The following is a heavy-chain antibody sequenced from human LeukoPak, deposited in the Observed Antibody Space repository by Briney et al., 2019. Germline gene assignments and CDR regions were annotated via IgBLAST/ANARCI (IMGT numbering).Heavy chain of an antibody. Sequence: GASVKVSCKASGYTFTSYGISWVRQAPGQGLEWMGWISAYNGNTNYAQKFQGRVTMTRNTSISTAFMELSSLRSEDTAVYYCASGMAVADSDAFDIWGQGTMVTVSS. J-gene: IGHJ3*02. CDR3: ASGMAVADSDAFDI. CDR2: ISAYNGNT. V-gene: IGHV1-18*01. CDR1: GYTFTSYG. D-gene: IGHD6-19*01.